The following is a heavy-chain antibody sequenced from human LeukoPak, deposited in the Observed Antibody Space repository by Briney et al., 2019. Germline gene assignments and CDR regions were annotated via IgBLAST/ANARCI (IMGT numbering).Heavy chain of an antibody. CDR3: ARDLGGGSFDF. V-gene: IGHV4-34*09. J-gene: IGHJ4*02. CDR1: GGSSSGFY. D-gene: IGHD2-15*01. Sequence: SETLSLTCAVYGGSSSGFYWSWIRQPPGKGLEWIGYIYYSGSTYYSPSLKSRLTMSVDTSKNQFSLKLSSVTAADTAVYYCARDLGGGSFDFWGQGTLVTVSS. CDR2: IYYSGST.